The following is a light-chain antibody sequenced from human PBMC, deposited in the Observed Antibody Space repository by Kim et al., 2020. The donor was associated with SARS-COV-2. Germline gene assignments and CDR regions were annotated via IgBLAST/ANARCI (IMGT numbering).Light chain of an antibody. CDR3: QQRNSWPPAVT. CDR1: QNIDTY. Sequence: PGERATLSCRASQNIDTYLAWYQQRPGQAPRLVVYDASNRATGVPDRFSGSGSGTDFTLTISSREPEDFSIYYCQQRNSWPPAVTFGGGTKVDIK. CDR2: DAS. V-gene: IGKV3-11*01. J-gene: IGKJ4*01.